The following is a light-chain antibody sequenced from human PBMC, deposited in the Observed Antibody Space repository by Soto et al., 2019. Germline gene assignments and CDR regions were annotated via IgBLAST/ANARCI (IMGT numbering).Light chain of an antibody. Sequence: IVLTQSPCTLSLSPGERATLSCSASQTVSSSSLAWYQQIPGEAPRLLFYDSSSRATGMPDRFSGSGSGTDCTLTISRLETEGFAVYFCHQYGSSPYTLGQGTKVEIK. CDR3: HQYGSSPYT. CDR1: QTVSSSS. J-gene: IGKJ2*01. V-gene: IGKV3-20*01. CDR2: DSS.